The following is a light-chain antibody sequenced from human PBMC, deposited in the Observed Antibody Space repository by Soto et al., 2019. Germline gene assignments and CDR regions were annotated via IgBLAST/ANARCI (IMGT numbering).Light chain of an antibody. CDR1: QSVSSSY. J-gene: IGKJ5*01. V-gene: IGKV3D-20*02. CDR3: QQRSNWPSSIT. CDR2: GAS. Sequence: EIVLTQSPGTLSLSPGERATLSCRASQSVSSSYLAWYQQKPGQAPRLLIYGASSRATGIPDRFSGSGSGTDFTLTISRLEPEDFAVYYCQQRSNWPSSITFGHGTRLEIK.